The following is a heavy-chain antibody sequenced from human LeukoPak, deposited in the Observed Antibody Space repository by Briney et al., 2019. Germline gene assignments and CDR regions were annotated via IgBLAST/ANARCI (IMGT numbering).Heavy chain of an antibody. V-gene: IGHV3-48*03. J-gene: IGHJ6*02. D-gene: IGHD3-10*01. CDR1: GFTFSSYE. CDR2: ISSSGSTI. CDR3: ARAKRITMVRADYYYGMDV. Sequence: GGSLRLSCEASGFTFSSYEMNWVRQAPGKGLEWVSYISSSGSTIYYADSVKGRFTISRDNAKNSLYLQMNSLRAEDTAVYYCARAKRITMVRADYYYGMDVWGQGTTVTVSS.